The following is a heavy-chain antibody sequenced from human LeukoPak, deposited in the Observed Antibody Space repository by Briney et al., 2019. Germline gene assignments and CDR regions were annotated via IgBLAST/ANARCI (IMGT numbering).Heavy chain of an antibody. Sequence: PSETLSLTCAVYGGSFSGYYWGWIRQPPGKGLEWIGEINHSGSTNYDPSLKSRVTISVDTSKNQFSLKLSSVTAADTAVYYCARGKPPCGGDCYPEYFQHWGQGTLVTVSS. V-gene: IGHV4-34*01. CDR2: INHSGST. D-gene: IGHD2-21*02. CDR1: GGSFSGYY. CDR3: ARGKPPCGGDCYPEYFQH. J-gene: IGHJ1*01.